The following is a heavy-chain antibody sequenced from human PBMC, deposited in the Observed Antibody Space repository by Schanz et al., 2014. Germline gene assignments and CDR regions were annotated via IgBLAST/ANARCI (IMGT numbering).Heavy chain of an antibody. J-gene: IGHJ4*02. V-gene: IGHV3-23*01. CDR1: GFAFSSYG. D-gene: IGHD6-25*01. Sequence: EVQLLESGGGLVQPGGSLRLSCLASGFAFSSYGMNWLRQAPGKGLEWVSAISGSGGSTYYADSVKGRFTISRDNSKNTLYLQMNSLRAEDTAVYYCAKVRYSSGWRGDYFDEWGQGTLVTVAS. CDR3: AKVRYSSGWRGDYFDE. CDR2: ISGSGGST.